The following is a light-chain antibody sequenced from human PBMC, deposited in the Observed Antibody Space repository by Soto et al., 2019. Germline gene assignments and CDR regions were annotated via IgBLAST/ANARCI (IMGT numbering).Light chain of an antibody. CDR3: CSYAGNNALV. J-gene: IGLJ3*02. V-gene: IGLV2-23*02. Sequence: QSVLTQPASVSGSRGQSITISCTGTSNNVGSYNFVSWYRQYPGKAPELIIYEVSQRPSTFFNRFSGSKSGNTASLTISGLQSDDEADYYCCSYAGNNALVFXGGTKVTVL. CDR2: EVS. CDR1: SNNVGSYNF.